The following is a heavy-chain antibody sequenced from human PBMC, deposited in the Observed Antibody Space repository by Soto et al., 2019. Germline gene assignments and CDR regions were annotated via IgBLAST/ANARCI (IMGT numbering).Heavy chain of an antibody. V-gene: IGHV4-31*03. CDR2: IYNSGTT. CDR3: ARDPAP. J-gene: IGHJ5*02. Sequence: SETLSLTCTVSGVSITRGGYYWSWIRQHPGKGLEWIGYIYNSGTTYYNPSLKSRVTISVDTSQNQFSLKLTSVTAADTAVYYCARDPAPWGQGTLVTSPQ. CDR1: GVSITRGGYY.